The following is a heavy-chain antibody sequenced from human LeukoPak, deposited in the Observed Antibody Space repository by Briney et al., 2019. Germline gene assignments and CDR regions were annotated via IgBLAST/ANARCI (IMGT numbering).Heavy chain of an antibody. J-gene: IGHJ4*02. V-gene: IGHV3-30-3*01. D-gene: IGHD1-26*01. Sequence: PGRSLRLSCAASGFTFSSYAMHWVRQAPGKGLEWVAVISYDGSNKYYADSVKGRFTISRDNSKNTLYLQMNSLRAEDTAVYYCARDGWELAVDYWGQGTLVTVSS. CDR1: GFTFSSYA. CDR2: ISYDGSNK. CDR3: ARDGWELAVDY.